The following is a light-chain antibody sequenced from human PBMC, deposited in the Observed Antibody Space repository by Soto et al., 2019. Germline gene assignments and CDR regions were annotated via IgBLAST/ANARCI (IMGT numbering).Light chain of an antibody. Sequence: QSALTQPASVSGSPGQSITISCTGTSSDVGGYNYVSWYQQQPGKAPKHMMYEVSNRPSGVFNRLSGPKSGNTASVTISGLRAEDEADYYCSSYTSSSTRVFGGGTKLTVL. V-gene: IGLV2-14*01. CDR2: EVS. CDR1: SSDVGGYNY. CDR3: SSYTSSSTRV. J-gene: IGLJ3*02.